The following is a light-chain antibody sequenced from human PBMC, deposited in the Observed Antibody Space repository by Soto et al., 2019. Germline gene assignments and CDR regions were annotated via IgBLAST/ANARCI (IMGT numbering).Light chain of an antibody. CDR1: QSISRQ. Sequence: DIQMTQSPSTLSASVGDRVSITCRASQSISRQLAWYQQKPGKAPNLLIYQASNLETGVPSRFTGSGSGTEFPLTISSLQPDGLANYCCLQYQSYWTFGQGTKVEVK. V-gene: IGKV1-5*03. CDR3: LQYQSYWT. CDR2: QAS. J-gene: IGKJ1*01.